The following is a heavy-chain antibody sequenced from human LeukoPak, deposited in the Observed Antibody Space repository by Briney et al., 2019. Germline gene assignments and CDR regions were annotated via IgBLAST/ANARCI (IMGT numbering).Heavy chain of an antibody. D-gene: IGHD6-19*01. V-gene: IGHV4-39*07. J-gene: IGHJ4*02. CDR2: IYHSGST. Sequence: KPSETLSLTCTVSGGSISSSSYYWGWIRQPPGKGLEWIGRIYHSGSTYYNPSLKSRVTISVDTSKNQFSLKLSSVTAADTAVYYCARRGGMGIAVAGIGGDLTISYHFDYWGQGTLVTVSS. CDR1: GGSISSSSYY. CDR3: ARRGGMGIAVAGIGGDLTISYHFDY.